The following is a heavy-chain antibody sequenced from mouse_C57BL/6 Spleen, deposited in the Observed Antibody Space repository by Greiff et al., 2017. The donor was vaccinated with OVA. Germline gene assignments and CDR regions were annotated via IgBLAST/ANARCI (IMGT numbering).Heavy chain of an antibody. V-gene: IGHV1-81*01. CDR1: GYTFTSYG. CDR3: ARDHYGSSDVSYEGGPYEPWYFDV. Sequence: VQLQQSGAELARPGASVKLSCKASGYTFTSYGISWVKQRTGQGLEWIGEIYPRSGNTYYNEKFKGKATLTADKSSSTAYMELRSLTSEDSAVYFCARDHYGSSDVSYEGGPYEPWYFDVWGTGTTVTVSS. J-gene: IGHJ1*03. D-gene: IGHD1-1*01. CDR2: IYPRSGNT.